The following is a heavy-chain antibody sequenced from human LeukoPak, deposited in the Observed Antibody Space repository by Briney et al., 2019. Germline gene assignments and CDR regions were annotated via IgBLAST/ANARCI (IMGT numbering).Heavy chain of an antibody. V-gene: IGHV4-31*02. Sequence: SWVRQAPGKGLEWIGYIYYSGSTYYNPSLKSRVTISVDTSKNQFSLKLSSVTAADTAVYYCARGRHYAPVDYWGQGTLVTVSS. CDR2: IYYSGST. D-gene: IGHD2-2*01. J-gene: IGHJ4*02. CDR3: ARGRHYAPVDY.